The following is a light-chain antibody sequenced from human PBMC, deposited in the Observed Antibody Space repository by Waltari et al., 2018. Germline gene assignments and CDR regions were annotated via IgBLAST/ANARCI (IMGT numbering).Light chain of an antibody. CDR1: QSISSW. CDR2: KAS. J-gene: IGKJ4*01. V-gene: IGKV1-5*03. Sequence: DIQMTQSPSTLSASVGDRVTITCRASQSISSWLAWYQQKPGKAPKLLIYKASSLESVVPSRFSGSRAGTEFTRTISSLQPDDLATYYCQQYNSWLTFGGGTKVEIK. CDR3: QQYNSWLT.